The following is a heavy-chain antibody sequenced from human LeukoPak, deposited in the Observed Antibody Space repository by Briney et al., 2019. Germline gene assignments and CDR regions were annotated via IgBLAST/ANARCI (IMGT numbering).Heavy chain of an antibody. D-gene: IGHD3-22*01. J-gene: IGHJ4*02. Sequence: PGGSLRLSCAASGFTFSSYEMNWVRRAPGKGLEWVSYISSSGSTIYYADSVKGRFTISRDNAKNSLYLQMNSLRAEDTAVYYCASHGGYYDSSGYYRYFDYWGQGTLVTVSS. V-gene: IGHV3-48*03. CDR2: ISSSGSTI. CDR1: GFTFSSYE. CDR3: ASHGGYYDSSGYYRYFDY.